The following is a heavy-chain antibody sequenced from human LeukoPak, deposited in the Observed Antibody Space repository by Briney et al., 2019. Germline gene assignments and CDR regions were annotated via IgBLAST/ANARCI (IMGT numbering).Heavy chain of an antibody. CDR1: NGFDSYY. V-gene: IGHV4-39*07. Sequence: SETLSLTCAVYNGFDSYYMTIVRQPPGKGLEWIGNIFYSGSTYYSPSLKSRVTISLDTSRNQFSLKLNSVTAADTAVYYCAKSNGYGLVDIWGQGTMVIVS. CDR2: IFYSGST. CDR3: AKSNGYGLVDI. J-gene: IGHJ3*02. D-gene: IGHD3-10*01.